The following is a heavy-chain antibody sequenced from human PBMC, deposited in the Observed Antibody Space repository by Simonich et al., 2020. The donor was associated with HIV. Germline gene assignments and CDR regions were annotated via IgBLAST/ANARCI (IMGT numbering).Heavy chain of an antibody. CDR1: GYSISSGYY. CDR2: IYYSGTT. CDR3: ARQPRIAAAGGGWFDP. J-gene: IGHJ5*02. V-gene: IGHV4-61*01. Sequence: QVQLQESGPGLVKPSETLSLTCAVSGYSISSGYYWSWIRQPPGKGLEWIGYIYYSGTTNDNPSLKSRVTISVDTSKKQFSLKLSSVTAADTAVYYCARQPRIAAAGGGWFDPWGQGTLVTVSS. D-gene: IGHD6-13*01.